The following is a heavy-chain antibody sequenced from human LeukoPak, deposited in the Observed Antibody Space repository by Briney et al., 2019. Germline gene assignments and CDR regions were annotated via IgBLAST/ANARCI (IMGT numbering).Heavy chain of an antibody. J-gene: IGHJ4*02. CDR2: IYYSGST. CDR3: AREGSSRWAGFDY. V-gene: IGHV4-59*01. CDR1: GITLSNYG. D-gene: IGHD3-10*01. Sequence: GSLRLSCAVSGITLSNYGMSWVRQAPGKGLEWIGYIYYSGSTNYNPSLKSRVTISVDTSKNQFSLKLSSVTAADTAVYYCAREGSSRWAGFDYWGQGTLVTVSS.